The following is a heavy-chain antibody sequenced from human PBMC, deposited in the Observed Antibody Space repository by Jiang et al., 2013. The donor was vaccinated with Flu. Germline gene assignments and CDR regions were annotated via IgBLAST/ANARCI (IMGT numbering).Heavy chain of an antibody. D-gene: IGHD6-19*01. CDR3: ARGDNSGPRDDYYGLDV. J-gene: IGHJ6*02. CDR1: GFTVSSSY. Sequence: VQLLESGGGLIQPGGSLRLSCAASGFTVSSSYMSWVRQAPGRGLDWVSVIYSGGSTYYGDSVEGRFTISRDNSKNTVYLEMHSLRADDTAVYYCARGDNSGPRDDYYGLDVWGQGSTVTVSS. CDR2: IYSGGST. V-gene: IGHV3-53*01.